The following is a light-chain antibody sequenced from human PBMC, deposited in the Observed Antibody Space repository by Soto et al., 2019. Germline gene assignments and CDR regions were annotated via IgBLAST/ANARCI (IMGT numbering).Light chain of an antibody. CDR2: GAS. Sequence: EIVLTQSPGTLSLSPGERATLSCRASQSVSSSYLAWYQRKPGQAPMLLIYGASSRATGIPDRFSGSGSGTDFTLTISRLEPEDFAVYYCQQYGSSPPGTFGQGTKVDIK. J-gene: IGKJ1*01. CDR1: QSVSSSY. V-gene: IGKV3-20*01. CDR3: QQYGSSPPGT.